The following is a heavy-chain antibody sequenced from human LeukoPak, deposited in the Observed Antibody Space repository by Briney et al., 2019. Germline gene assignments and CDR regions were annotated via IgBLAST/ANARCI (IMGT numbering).Heavy chain of an antibody. D-gene: IGHD6-13*01. Sequence: GGSLRLSCAASGFTFSSYGMHWVRQAPGKGLEWVAVISYDGSNKYYADSVKGRFTISRDNSKNTLYLQMNSLRAEDTAVYYCAKDREQLVLLAWFDPWGQGTLVTVSS. CDR1: GFTFSSYG. CDR3: AKDREQLVLLAWFDP. CDR2: ISYDGSNK. V-gene: IGHV3-30*18. J-gene: IGHJ5*02.